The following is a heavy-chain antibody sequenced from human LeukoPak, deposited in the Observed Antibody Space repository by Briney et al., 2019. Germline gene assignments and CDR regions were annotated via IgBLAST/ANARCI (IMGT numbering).Heavy chain of an antibody. CDR3: AKGSYDFWSGYQDY. V-gene: IGHV3-23*01. CDR1: GLTFSSYA. J-gene: IGHJ4*02. CDR2: ISGSGGST. D-gene: IGHD3-3*01. Sequence: GGSLRLSCAASGLTFSSYAMSWVRQAPGKGLEWVSAISGSGGSTYYADSVKGRFTISRDNSKNTLYLQMNSLRAEDTAVYYCAKGSYDFWSGYQDYWGQGTLVTVSS.